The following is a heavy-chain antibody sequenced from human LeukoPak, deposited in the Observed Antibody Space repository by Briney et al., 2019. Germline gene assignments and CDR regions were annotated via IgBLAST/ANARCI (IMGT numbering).Heavy chain of an antibody. CDR2: IYYSGST. V-gene: IGHV4-30-4*01. CDR3: ASYYYDSSGYYLDSEYYFDY. Sequence: RPSETLSLTCAVSGGSISSGGYSWSWIRQPPGKGLEWIGYIYYSGSTYYNPSLKSRVTISVDTSKNQFSLKLSSVTAADTAVYYCASYYYDSSGYYLDSEYYFDYWGQGTLVTVSS. CDR1: GGSISSGGYS. D-gene: IGHD3-22*01. J-gene: IGHJ4*02.